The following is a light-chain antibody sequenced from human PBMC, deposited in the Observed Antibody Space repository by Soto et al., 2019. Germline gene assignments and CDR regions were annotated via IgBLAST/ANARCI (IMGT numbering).Light chain of an antibody. J-gene: IGLJ3*02. V-gene: IGLV1-47*02. CDR1: SSNIGTFD. CDR3: AAWGGSLSGRV. Sequence: QSVLTQPPSASGTPGQRVTISCSGTSSNIGTFDVYWYQQLPGTAPKLLIYRNDQRPSGVPDRFSGSKSGTSASLAISGLRSEDEADYYCAAWGGSLSGRVFGGGTKLTVL. CDR2: RND.